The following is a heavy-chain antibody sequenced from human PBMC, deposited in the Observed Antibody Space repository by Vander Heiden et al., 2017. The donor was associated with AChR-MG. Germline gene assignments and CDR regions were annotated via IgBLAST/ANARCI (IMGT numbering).Heavy chain of an antibody. J-gene: IGHJ4*02. CDR2: IRSKAYGGTT. V-gene: IGHV3-49*05. D-gene: IGHD5-18*01. CDR3: TRAGIQLWLGLFDY. CDR1: GFPFRDYA. Sequence: EVQLVESGGGLVKPGRFLRLSCTASGFPFRDYAMSWFRQAPGKGLEWVGFIRSKAYGGTTEYAASVKGRFTISRDDSKSIAYLQMNSLKTEDTAVYYCTRAGIQLWLGLFDYWGQGTLVTVSS.